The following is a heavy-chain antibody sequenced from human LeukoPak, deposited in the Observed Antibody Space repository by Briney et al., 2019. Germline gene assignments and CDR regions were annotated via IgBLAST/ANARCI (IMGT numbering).Heavy chain of an antibody. Sequence: ASVKVSCKPSGYSFTGYYIHWVRQAPGQGLEWLAWINPNSGGANFAQKFQGRVTLTRDTSINTVYIELNRLTSDDTAVYFCARGSGHSYASLDYWGQGTLVTVSS. D-gene: IGHD5-18*01. CDR1: GYSFTGYY. J-gene: IGHJ4*02. CDR2: INPNSGGA. V-gene: IGHV1-2*02. CDR3: ARGSGHSYASLDY.